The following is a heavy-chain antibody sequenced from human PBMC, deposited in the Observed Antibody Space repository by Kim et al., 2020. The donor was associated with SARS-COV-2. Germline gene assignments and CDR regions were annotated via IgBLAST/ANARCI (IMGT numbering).Heavy chain of an antibody. Sequence: GGSLRLSCSASGFTFSSYDMQWVRQGIGKGLEWVSAIDSAGDTFYPSSVKGRFTISRENAKNSFYLQMNNLSVGDTAVYYCVRGAVAGTYGMDVWGQGTTVTVSS. D-gene: IGHD6-19*01. CDR1: GFTFSSYD. CDR2: IDSAGDT. J-gene: IGHJ6*02. CDR3: VRGAVAGTYGMDV. V-gene: IGHV3-13*01.